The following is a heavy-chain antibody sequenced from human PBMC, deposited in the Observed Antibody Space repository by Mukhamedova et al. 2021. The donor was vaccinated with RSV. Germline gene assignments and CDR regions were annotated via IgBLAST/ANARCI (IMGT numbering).Heavy chain of an antibody. Sequence: TFSSYGMHWVRQAPGKGLEWVAVIWFDGSNKYYAVSVEGRFTISRANSKNTLYLQMNSLRGEDTAVYYCARGLVVGGRDFDYWGQG. V-gene: IGHV3-33*01. J-gene: IGHJ4*02. CDR2: IWFDGSNK. CDR3: ARGLVVGGRDFDY. CDR1: TFSSYG.